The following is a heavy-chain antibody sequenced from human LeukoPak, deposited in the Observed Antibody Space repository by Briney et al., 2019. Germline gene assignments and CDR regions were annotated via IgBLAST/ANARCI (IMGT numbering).Heavy chain of an antibody. Sequence: GGSLRLSCAASGFTSSSYWMSWVRQAPGKGLEWVANIKQDGSEKYYVDSVKGRFTISRDNAKNSLYLQMNSLRAEDTAVYYCARESSHYCRGGSPYALDNWGQGALVTVSS. J-gene: IGHJ4*02. CDR1: GFTSSSYW. V-gene: IGHV3-7*05. CDR2: IKQDGSEK. D-gene: IGHD2-15*01. CDR3: ARESSHYCRGGSPYALDN.